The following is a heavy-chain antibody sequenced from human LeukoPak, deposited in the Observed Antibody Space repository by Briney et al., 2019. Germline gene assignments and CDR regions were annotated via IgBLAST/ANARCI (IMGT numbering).Heavy chain of an antibody. CDR2: IYYSGST. J-gene: IGHJ5*02. V-gene: IGHV4-39*07. CDR1: GGSISSSSYY. D-gene: IGHD2-2*01. Sequence: SETLSLTCTVSGGSISSSSYYWGWIRQPPGKGLEWIGSIYYSGSTYYNPSLKSRVTISVDTSKNQFSLKLSSVTAADTAVYYCARAHRPRIVVVPAAPNWFDPWGQGTLVTVSS. CDR3: ARAHRPRIVVVPAAPNWFDP.